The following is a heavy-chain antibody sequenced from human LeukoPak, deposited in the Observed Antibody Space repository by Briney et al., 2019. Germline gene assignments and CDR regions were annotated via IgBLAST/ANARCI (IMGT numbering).Heavy chain of an antibody. J-gene: IGHJ6*03. CDR2: IYPGDSDT. CDR3: ARQGSSPLYYYYYMDV. V-gene: IGHV5-51*01. Sequence: GESLKISCKGSGYSFTSYWIGWVRQMPGKGLEWMGIIYPGDSDTRYSPSFQGQVTISADKSISTAYLQWSSLKASDTAMYYCARQGSSPLYYYYYMDVWGKGTTVTVSS. D-gene: IGHD3-10*01. CDR1: GYSFTSYW.